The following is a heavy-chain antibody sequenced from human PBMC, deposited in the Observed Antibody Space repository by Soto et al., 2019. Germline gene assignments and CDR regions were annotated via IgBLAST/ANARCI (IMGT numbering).Heavy chain of an antibody. D-gene: IGHD2-15*01. CDR3: VLLGGRCAGSSGTEV. V-gene: IGHV3-72*01. CDR2: IRRKANSYTT. J-gene: IGHJ6*02. Sequence: EVQLVESGGGLVQPGGSLRLSCAASGLIFSDYHMDWVRQAPGQGLEWVGRIRRKANSYTTEYAASGKGRFTISRDNSNDSLDLQVNSLKSEDTPGYYCVLLGGRCAGSSGTEVWGQGTTVTVSS. CDR1: GLIFSDYH.